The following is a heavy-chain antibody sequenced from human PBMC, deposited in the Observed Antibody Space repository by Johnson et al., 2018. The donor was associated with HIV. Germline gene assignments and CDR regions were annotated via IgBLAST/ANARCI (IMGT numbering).Heavy chain of an antibody. CDR3: ATAYCGGGTCPLWSAFDI. D-gene: IGHD2-15*01. V-gene: IGHV3-53*01. CDR2: IYNNDGT. J-gene: IGHJ3*02. CDR1: GFPVSRNY. Sequence: EVQLVESGGGLVKPGRSLRLSCAASGFPVSRNYMTWVRQAPGKGLECVSVIYNNDGTQYADSVKGRFTISRDNSKNTVYLQMNSLRPEDTAVYYCATAYCGGGTCPLWSAFDIWGQGTKVTVSS.